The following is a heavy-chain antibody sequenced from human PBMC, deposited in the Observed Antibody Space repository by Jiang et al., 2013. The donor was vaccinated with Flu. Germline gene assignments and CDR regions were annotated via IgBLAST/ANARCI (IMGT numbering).Heavy chain of an antibody. V-gene: IGHV4-34*01. D-gene: IGHD3-10*01. CDR2: INHSGST. J-gene: IGHJ5*02. CDR3: ARGLFYYGSGSYCWFDP. Sequence: EWIGEINHSGSTNYNRTLKSRVTISVDTSKNQFSLKLSSVTAADTAVYYCARGLFYYGSGSYCWFDPWGQGTLVTVSS.